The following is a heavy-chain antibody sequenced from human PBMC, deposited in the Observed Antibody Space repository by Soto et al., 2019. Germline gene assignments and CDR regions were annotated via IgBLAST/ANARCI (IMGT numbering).Heavy chain of an antibody. D-gene: IGHD2-15*01. CDR1: GGSISSGGYY. V-gene: IGHV4-31*03. J-gene: IGHJ4*02. CDR2: IDYSGST. Sequence: QVQLQESGPGLVKPSQTLSLTCTVSGGSISSGGYYWSWIRQHPGKGLEWIGYIDYSGSTYYNPSLKSRVTISVDTSKNQFSLKLSSVTAADTAVYYCARVYCSGGSCPIDYWGQGTLVTVSS. CDR3: ARVYCSGGSCPIDY.